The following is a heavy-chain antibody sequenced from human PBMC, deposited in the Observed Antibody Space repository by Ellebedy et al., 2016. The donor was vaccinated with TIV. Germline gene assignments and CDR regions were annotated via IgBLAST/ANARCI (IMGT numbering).Heavy chain of an antibody. J-gene: IGHJ6*02. CDR2: INSDGSST. Sequence: GESLKISXAASGFTFSSYWMHWVRQAPGKGLVWVSRINSDGSSTSYADSVKGRFTISRDNAKNTLYLQMNSLRAEDTAVYYCARDRGGFGELLSYYNYGMDVWGQGTTVTVSS. CDR3: ARDRGGFGELLSYYNYGMDV. D-gene: IGHD3-10*01. CDR1: GFTFSSYW. V-gene: IGHV3-74*01.